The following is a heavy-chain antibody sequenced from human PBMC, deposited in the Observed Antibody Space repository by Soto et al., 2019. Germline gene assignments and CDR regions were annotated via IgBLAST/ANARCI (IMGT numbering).Heavy chain of an antibody. D-gene: IGHD3-16*01. Sequence: EVQLVETGGGLIEPGGSLRLSCAASGFTMSTNYMSWVRQAPGKGLEWVSVIYSGGATYYTDSVQGRFTISRDNSKNTLYLQMNSLRADDTAVYYCASLTRGEKPQDYWGQGTLVTVSS. CDR2: IYSGGAT. CDR1: GFTMSTNY. CDR3: ASLTRGEKPQDY. J-gene: IGHJ4*02. V-gene: IGHV3-53*02.